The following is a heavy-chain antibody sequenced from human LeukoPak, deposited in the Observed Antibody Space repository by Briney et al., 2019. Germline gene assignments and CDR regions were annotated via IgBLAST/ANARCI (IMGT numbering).Heavy chain of an antibody. J-gene: IGHJ4*02. D-gene: IGHD3-16*01. V-gene: IGHV1-3*01. CDR2: ISGGNGNR. CDR3: ARWGSGQCFDF. Sequence: ASVKVSCKASGDTFTRHAMHWVRQAPGQRLEWIGWISGGNGNRKYSQNFQGRVTMTWDTSATTAYMELSSLRSEDTAVYYCARWGSGQCFDFWGQGTLVTVSS. CDR1: GDTFTRHA.